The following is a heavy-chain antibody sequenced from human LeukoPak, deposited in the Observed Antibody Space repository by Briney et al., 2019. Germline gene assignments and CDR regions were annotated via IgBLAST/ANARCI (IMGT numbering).Heavy chain of an antibody. Sequence: GGSLRLSCVASGFIFSTYSMHWVRQAPGKGLEWLAIISDDGNFKYYGDPVKGRFTISRDNTKKTLYLQMSRLRPEDSAVFYCAREVRLPHNDALIHRRALDVWGQGTMVTVSS. V-gene: IGHV3-30*04. CDR3: AREVRLPHNDALIHRRALDV. CDR1: GFIFSTYS. D-gene: IGHD3-16*01. CDR2: ISDDGNFK. J-gene: IGHJ3*01.